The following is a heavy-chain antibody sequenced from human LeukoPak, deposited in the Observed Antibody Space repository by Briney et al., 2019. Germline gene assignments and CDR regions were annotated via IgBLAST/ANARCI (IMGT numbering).Heavy chain of an antibody. J-gene: IGHJ5*02. Sequence: PSETLSLTCAVYSGSFSGYYWSWIRQPPGKGLEWIGEINHSGSTNYNPSLKSRVTISVDTSKNQFSLKLSSVTAADTAVYYCARKKYYDILTGLYNWFDPWGQGTLVTVSS. CDR2: INHSGST. V-gene: IGHV4-34*01. CDR3: ARKKYYDILTGLYNWFDP. D-gene: IGHD3-9*01. CDR1: SGSFSGYY.